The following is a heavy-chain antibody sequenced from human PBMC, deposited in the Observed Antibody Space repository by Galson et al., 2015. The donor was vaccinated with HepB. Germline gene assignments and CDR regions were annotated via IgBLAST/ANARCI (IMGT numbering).Heavy chain of an antibody. CDR2: ISGSGGST. J-gene: IGHJ4*02. Sequence: SLRLSCAASGFTFSSYAMSWVRQAPGKGLEWVSAISGSGGSTYYADSVKGRFTISRDNSKNTLYLQMNSLRAEDTAVYYCAKGVTDDFWSGYTYWGQGTLVTVSS. CDR1: GFTFSSYA. V-gene: IGHV3-23*01. CDR3: AKGVTDDFWSGYTY. D-gene: IGHD3-3*01.